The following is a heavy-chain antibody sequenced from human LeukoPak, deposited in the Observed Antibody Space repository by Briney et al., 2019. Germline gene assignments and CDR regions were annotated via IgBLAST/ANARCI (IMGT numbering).Heavy chain of an antibody. CDR1: GGSISSSSYY. Sequence: SETLSLTCTVSGGSISSSSYYWGWIRQPPGKGLEWIGSIYHSGSTYYNPSLKSRVTISVDTSKNQFSLKLSSVTAADTAVYYCARAYDSSTYYYGMDVWGQGTTVTVSS. CDR3: ARAYDSSTYYYGMDV. D-gene: IGHD3-22*01. J-gene: IGHJ6*02. V-gene: IGHV4-39*07. CDR2: IYHSGST.